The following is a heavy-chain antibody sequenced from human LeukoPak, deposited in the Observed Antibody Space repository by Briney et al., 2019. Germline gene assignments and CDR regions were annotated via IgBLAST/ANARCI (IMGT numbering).Heavy chain of an antibody. CDR2: SYPRDSET. D-gene: IGHD4-11*01. CDR3: ARQALRVFWGPTGAFDV. Sequence: GESLKISCKASGYNFTNYWIGWVRQMPGKGLEWMGISYPRDSETTYSPSLQGQVIISGDKSITTAYLQWSSLRASGTAMYYCARQALRVFWGPTGAFDVWGQGTMVTVSS. V-gene: IGHV5-51*01. CDR1: GYNFTNYW. J-gene: IGHJ3*01.